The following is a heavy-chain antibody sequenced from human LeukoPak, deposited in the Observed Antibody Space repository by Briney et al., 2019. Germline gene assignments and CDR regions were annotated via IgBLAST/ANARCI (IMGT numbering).Heavy chain of an antibody. J-gene: IGHJ4*02. Sequence: GGSLRLSCAASGFTFSSYGMSWVRQAPGKGLEWVSAISGSGGSTYYADSVKGRFTISRDNAKNTLYLQMNSLRAEDTAVYYCARKFAALGGYIDYWGQGTLVTVSS. CDR2: ISGSGGST. CDR3: ARKFAALGGYIDY. V-gene: IGHV3-23*01. D-gene: IGHD4-23*01. CDR1: GFTFSSYG.